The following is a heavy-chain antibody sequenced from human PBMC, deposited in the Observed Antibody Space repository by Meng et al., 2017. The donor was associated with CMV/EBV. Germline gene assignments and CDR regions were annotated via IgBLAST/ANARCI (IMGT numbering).Heavy chain of an antibody. J-gene: IGHJ3*02. CDR1: GFTFSSYS. D-gene: IGHD6-25*01. Sequence: LSLTCAASGFTFSSYSMNWVRQATGKGLEWVSSISSSSSYIYYADSVKGRFTISRDNAKNSLYLQMNSLRAEDTAVYYCARDDPRTSGRVCAFDIWGQGTMVTVSS. CDR2: ISSSSSYI. V-gene: IGHV3-21*01. CDR3: ARDDPRTSGRVCAFDI.